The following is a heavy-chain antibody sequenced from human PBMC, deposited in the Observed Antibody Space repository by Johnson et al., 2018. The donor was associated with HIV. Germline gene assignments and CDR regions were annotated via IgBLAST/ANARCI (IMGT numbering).Heavy chain of an antibody. CDR2: ISYDGSNK. CDR3: ARDKAVGYSSGWHAFDI. Sequence: QMQLVESGGGVVQPGRSLRLSCAASGFTFSSYAMHWVRQAPGKGLEWVAVISYDGSNKYYADSVKGRFNISRDNAKNTLYLQMNSLRAEDTAVYYCARDKAVGYSSGWHAFDIWGQGTMVTVSS. CDR1: GFTFSSYA. D-gene: IGHD6-19*01. V-gene: IGHV3-30*04. J-gene: IGHJ3*02.